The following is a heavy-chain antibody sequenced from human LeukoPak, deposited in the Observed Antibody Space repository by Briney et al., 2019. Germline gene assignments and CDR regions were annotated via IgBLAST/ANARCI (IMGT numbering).Heavy chain of an antibody. CDR1: GFTFSGSA. J-gene: IGHJ3*02. CDR2: IRSKANSYAT. V-gene: IGHV3-73*01. CDR3: TRHLDAFDI. Sequence: PGGSLRLSCAASGFTFSGSAMHWVRQTAGKGLEWVGRIRSKANSYATGYAASVKGRFSISRDDSKNTAYLQMNSLKTEDTAVYYCTRHLDAFDIWGRGTMVTVSS.